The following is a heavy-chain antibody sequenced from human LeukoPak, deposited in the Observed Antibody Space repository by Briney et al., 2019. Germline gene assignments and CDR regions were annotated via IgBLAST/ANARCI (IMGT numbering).Heavy chain of an antibody. CDR1: GFTVSSNY. J-gene: IGHJ5*02. Sequence: PGGSLRLSCAASGFTVSSNYMSWVRQAPGKGLEWVSVIYSGGSTYYADSVKGRFTISRDNSKNTLYLQMNSLRAEDTAVYYCAKVGIAAAGNLDPWGQGTLVTVSS. CDR3: AKVGIAAAGNLDP. D-gene: IGHD6-13*01. CDR2: IYSGGST. V-gene: IGHV3-53*01.